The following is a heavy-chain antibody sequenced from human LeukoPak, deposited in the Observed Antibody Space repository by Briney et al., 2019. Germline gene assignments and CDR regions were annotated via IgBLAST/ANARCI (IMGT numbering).Heavy chain of an antibody. D-gene: IGHD6-19*01. J-gene: IGHJ5*02. CDR3: ARARYKQWLVFDWFDP. V-gene: IGHV1-69*01. CDR1: GGTFSSYA. Sequence: SVKVSCKASGGTFSSYAISWVRQAPGQGLGWMGGIIPIFGTANYAQKFQGRVMITADESTSTAYMELSSLRSEDTAVYYCARARYKQWLVFDWFDPWGQGTLVTVSS. CDR2: IIPIFGTA.